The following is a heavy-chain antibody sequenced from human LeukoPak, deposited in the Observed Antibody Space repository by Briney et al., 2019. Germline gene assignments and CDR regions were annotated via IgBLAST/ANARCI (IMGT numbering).Heavy chain of an antibody. CDR3: ARVEYYYDSSGYQGAFDI. D-gene: IGHD3-22*01. CDR2: MYYSGST. Sequence: SETLSLTCTVSGGSVSSGRYYWGWIRQPPGKGLEWIGYMYYSGSTNYNPSLKGRVTISVDASKNQFSLKLRSVTAADTAVYYCARVEYYYDSSGYQGAFDIWGQGTMVTVSS. J-gene: IGHJ3*02. V-gene: IGHV4-61*01. CDR1: GGSVSSGRYY.